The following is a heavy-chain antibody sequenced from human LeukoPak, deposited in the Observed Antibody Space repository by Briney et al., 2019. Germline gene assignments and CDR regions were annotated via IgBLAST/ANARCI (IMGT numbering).Heavy chain of an antibody. Sequence: GGSLRLSCAASGFTLSNYWMSWVRQAPGKGLEWVANIKQDGSEKYYVDSVKGRFTISRDNAKNSLYLQMNSLRAEDTAVYYCAREAALIWGQGTMVTVSS. CDR3: AREAALI. V-gene: IGHV3-7*01. CDR2: IKQDGSEK. D-gene: IGHD6-25*01. CDR1: GFTLSNYW. J-gene: IGHJ3*02.